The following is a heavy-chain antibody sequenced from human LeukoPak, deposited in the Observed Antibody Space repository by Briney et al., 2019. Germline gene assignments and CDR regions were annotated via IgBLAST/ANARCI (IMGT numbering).Heavy chain of an antibody. CDR3: AGQRGSTSWSSYYYYMDV. Sequence: GASVTVSFKASVYTFTSYGISWVRQAPGQGLEWMGWISAYNGNTNYAQKLQGRVTMTTDTSTSTAYMELRSLRSDDTAVYYCAGQRGSTSWSSYYYYMDVWGKGTTVTVSS. CDR2: ISAYNGNT. D-gene: IGHD2-2*01. J-gene: IGHJ6*03. CDR1: VYTFTSYG. V-gene: IGHV1-18*01.